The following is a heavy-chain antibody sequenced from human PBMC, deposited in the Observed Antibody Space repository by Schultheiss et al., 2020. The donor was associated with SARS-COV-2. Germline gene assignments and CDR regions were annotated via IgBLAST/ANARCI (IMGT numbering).Heavy chain of an antibody. CDR1: GGSISSSNW. CDR2: IYHSGST. J-gene: IGHJ3*02. D-gene: IGHD2/OR15-2a*01. Sequence: SETLSLTCAVSGGSISSSNWWSWVRQPPGKGLEWIGEIYHSGSTNYNPSLKSRVTMSVDTSKNQFSLKLSSVTAADTAVYYCARLLYHAFDIWGQGTMVTVSS. V-gene: IGHV4-4*02. CDR3: ARLLYHAFDI.